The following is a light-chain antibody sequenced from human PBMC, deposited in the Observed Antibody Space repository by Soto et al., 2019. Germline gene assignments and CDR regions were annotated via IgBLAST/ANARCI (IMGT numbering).Light chain of an antibody. CDR1: QSIGGS. J-gene: IGKJ1*01. CDR3: QQYSNWWA. CDR2: GAS. Sequence: EIVMTQSPATLSVSPGERATLSCRASQSIGGSLAWYQQKPGQAPSLLIYGASIRATGVPARFSGSGSGTDFTLTISSLQSEDFAVYYCQQYSNWWAFGQGTKVEIK. V-gene: IGKV3-15*01.